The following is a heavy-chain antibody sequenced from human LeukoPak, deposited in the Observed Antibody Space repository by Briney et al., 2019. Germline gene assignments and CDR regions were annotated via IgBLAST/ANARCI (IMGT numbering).Heavy chain of an antibody. J-gene: IGHJ4*02. CDR2: IYHSGST. V-gene: IGHV4-4*02. CDR3: ATTGYSSGWLIDY. Sequence: PSGTLSLTCAVSGGSISSSNWWSWVRQPPGKGLEWIGEIYHSGSTNYNPSLKSRVTISVDKSKNQFSLRLSSVTAADTAVYYCATTGYSSGWLIDYWGQGTLVTVSS. D-gene: IGHD6-19*01. CDR1: GGSISSSNW.